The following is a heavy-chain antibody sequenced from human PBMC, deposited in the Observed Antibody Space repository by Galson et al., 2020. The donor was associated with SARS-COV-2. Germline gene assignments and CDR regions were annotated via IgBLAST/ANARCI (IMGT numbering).Heavy chain of an antibody. CDR1: GYTLTELS. Sequence: ASVKVSCKVSGYTLTELSMHWVRQAPGKGLEWMGGFDPEDGETIYAQKFQGRVTMTEDTSTDTAYMELSSLRSEDTAVYYCATDGWGSGWLWYFDLGGRGTLVTVSS. V-gene: IGHV1-24*01. D-gene: IGHD6-19*01. CDR3: ATDGWGSGWLWYFDL. CDR2: FDPEDGET. J-gene: IGHJ2*01.